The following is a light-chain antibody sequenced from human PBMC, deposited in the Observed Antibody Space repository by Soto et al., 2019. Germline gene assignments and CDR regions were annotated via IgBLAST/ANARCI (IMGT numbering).Light chain of an antibody. CDR3: QQYNSYSFT. CDR1: QSISSW. V-gene: IGKV1-5*01. J-gene: IGKJ3*01. CDR2: DAS. Sequence: DIQMTQSPSTLSASVGDRVTITCRASQSISSWLAWYQQKPGKAPKLLIYDASSLEIGVPSRFSGSGSGTDFTLTISSLQPDDFAPYYCQQYNSYSFTFGPGTKVDIK.